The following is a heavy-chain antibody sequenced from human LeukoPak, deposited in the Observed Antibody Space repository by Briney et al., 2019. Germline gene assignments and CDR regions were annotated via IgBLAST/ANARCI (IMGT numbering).Heavy chain of an antibody. Sequence: GSLRLSCAASGFTFSSYWMSWVRQAPGKGLEWVANIKQDGSEKYYVDSVKGRFTVSRDNARNSLYLQMNSLRAEDTAVYYCAKSGSYYYYYMDVWGKGTTVTVSS. D-gene: IGHD1-26*01. V-gene: IGHV3-7*03. CDR2: IKQDGSEK. CDR3: AKSGSYYYYYMDV. J-gene: IGHJ6*03. CDR1: GFTFSSYW.